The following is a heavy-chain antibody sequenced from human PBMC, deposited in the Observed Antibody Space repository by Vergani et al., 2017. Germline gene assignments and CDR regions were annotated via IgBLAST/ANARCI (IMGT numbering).Heavy chain of an antibody. D-gene: IGHD1-26*01. CDR2: IRYDGSNP. J-gene: IGHJ6*02. V-gene: IGHV3-30*02. Sequence: QEQLLQSGGGVVQPGGSLRLSCIGSGYTFGHFDMHWVRQAPVKGLAWVAFIRYDGSNPQYIDSVKGRFTISSDNSKDTLFLQMNGLRPEDTGTYFCAKKGGSLYYYCVDVWGQGTTITVSS. CDR1: GYTFGHFD. CDR3: AKKGGSLYYYCVDV.